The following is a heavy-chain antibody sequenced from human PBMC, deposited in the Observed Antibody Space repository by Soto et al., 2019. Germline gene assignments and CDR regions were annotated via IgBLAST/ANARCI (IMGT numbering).Heavy chain of an antibody. CDR2: ISGSGGST. D-gene: IGHD4-17*01. CDR3: AKDGHYGDFFYYYYGMDV. CDR1: EFTFSSYA. J-gene: IGHJ6*02. Sequence: GGSLRLSCSASEFTFSSYAMSWVRQAPGKGLEWVSAISGSGGSTYYADSVKGRFTISRDNSKNTLYLQMNSLRAEDTAVYYCAKDGHYGDFFYYYYGMDVWGQGTTVTVSS. V-gene: IGHV3-23*01.